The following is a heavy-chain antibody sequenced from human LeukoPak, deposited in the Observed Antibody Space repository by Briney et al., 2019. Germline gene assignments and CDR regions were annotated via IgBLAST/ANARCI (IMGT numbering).Heavy chain of an antibody. D-gene: IGHD3-10*01. V-gene: IGHV4-30-2*01. Sequence: SSETLSLTSAVSGGSISSGGYSWSWIRQPPGKGLEWIGYIYHSGSTYYNPSLKSRVTISVDRSKNQFSLKLSSVTAADTAVYYCARGGYYYGSGSYPRYNWFDPWGQGTLVTVSS. CDR3: ARGGYYYGSGSYPRYNWFDP. J-gene: IGHJ5*02. CDR1: GGSISSGGYS. CDR2: IYHSGST.